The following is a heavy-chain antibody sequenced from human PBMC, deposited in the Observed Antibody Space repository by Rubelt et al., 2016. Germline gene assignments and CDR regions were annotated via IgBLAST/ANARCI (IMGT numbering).Heavy chain of an antibody. D-gene: IGHD6-13*01. V-gene: IGHV5-10-1*03. CDR3: GRGNSWYPL. CDR1: GYNFTTYW. J-gene: IGHJ4*02. CDR2: IDPSDSYI. Sequence: EVQLVQSGAEVKKPGESLRISCKGSGYNFTTYWISWVRQTPGKGLEWMGRIDPSDSYINYSPASQAHVTISADKAISTAYLQWSSLKASDTAMYYCGRGNSWYPLWGQGTLVTVSS.